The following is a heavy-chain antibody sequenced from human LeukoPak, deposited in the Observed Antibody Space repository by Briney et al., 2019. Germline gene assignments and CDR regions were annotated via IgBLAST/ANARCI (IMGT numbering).Heavy chain of an antibody. CDR2: FDPEDGET. CDR3: ATACSSTSCYAFDY. D-gene: IGHD2-2*01. Sequence: ASVNVSCKVSGYTLTELSMHWVRQAPGKGLEWMGGFDPEDGETIYAQKFQGRVTMTEDTSTDTAYMELSSLRSEDTAVYYCATACSSTSCYAFDYWGQGTLVTVSS. V-gene: IGHV1-24*01. J-gene: IGHJ4*02. CDR1: GYTLTELS.